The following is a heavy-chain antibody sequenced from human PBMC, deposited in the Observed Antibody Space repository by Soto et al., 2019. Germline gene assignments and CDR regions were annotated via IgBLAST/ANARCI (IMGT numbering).Heavy chain of an antibody. D-gene: IGHD3-16*02. CDR1: GYTFTSYA. Sequence: ASVKVSCKASGYTFTSYAMRWVRQAPGQRLEWMGWINAGNGNTKYSQKFQGRVTITRDTSASTAYMELSSLRSEDTAVYYCARSDPYRLRLGELSPFDYWGQGTLVTVSS. CDR3: ARSDPYRLRLGELSPFDY. CDR2: INAGNGNT. J-gene: IGHJ4*02. V-gene: IGHV1-3*01.